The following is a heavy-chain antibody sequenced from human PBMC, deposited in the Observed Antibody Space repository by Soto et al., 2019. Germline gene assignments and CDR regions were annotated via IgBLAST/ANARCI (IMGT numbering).Heavy chain of an antibody. Sequence: ELRLVESGGGFLQPGGALRLSCLFSGLTSSGIELNWVRQAPGKGLEWVSYISASGDTVEYADSVRGRFTISRDNAKESLFLQMSALRVEDTAVYYCAALSVTGGADVWGHRTTVTVSS. CDR1: GLTSSGIE. D-gene: IGHD2-21*02. CDR3: AALSVTGGADV. CDR2: ISASGDTV. V-gene: IGHV3-48*03. J-gene: IGHJ6*02.